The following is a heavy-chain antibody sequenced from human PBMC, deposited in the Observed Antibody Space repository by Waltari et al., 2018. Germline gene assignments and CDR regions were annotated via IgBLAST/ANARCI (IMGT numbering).Heavy chain of an antibody. J-gene: IGHJ4*02. CDR1: GYTFTSYT. V-gene: IGHV1-18*04. CDR3: AREGYYGDYFDY. Sequence: QVHLVQSGAEGKKPGASVKVACKASGYTFTSYTSSWVRQAPGQGLEWMGWITAYNGNTNYALKFQGRVTMTTDTSTSTAYMQLRSLISDDTAVYYCAREGYYGDYFDYWGQGTLVTVSS. D-gene: IGHD4-17*01. CDR2: ITAYNGNT.